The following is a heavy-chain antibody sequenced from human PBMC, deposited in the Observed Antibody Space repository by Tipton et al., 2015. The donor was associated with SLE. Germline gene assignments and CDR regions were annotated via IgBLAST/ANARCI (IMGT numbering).Heavy chain of an antibody. V-gene: IGHV6-1*01. CDR1: GDSVSSNSAA. CDR2: TYYRSKWYN. CDR3: VRDPSSSYINWFDP. D-gene: IGHD2-15*01. Sequence: GLVKPSQTLSLTCAISGDSVSSNSAAWNWIRQSPSRGLEWLGRTYYRSKWYNDYAVSVKSRITINPDTSKNQFSLKLSSVTAADTAVYFCVRDPSSSYINWFDPWGQGTRVTVSS. J-gene: IGHJ5*02.